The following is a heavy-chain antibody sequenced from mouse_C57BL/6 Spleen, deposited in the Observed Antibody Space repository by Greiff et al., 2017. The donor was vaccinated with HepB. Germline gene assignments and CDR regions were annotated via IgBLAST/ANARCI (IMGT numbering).Heavy chain of an antibody. CDR2: IRSKSNNYAT. J-gene: IGHJ2*01. CDR3: VGEGPTVVAPFDY. V-gene: IGHV10-1*01. Sequence: EVQLVESGGGLVQPKGSLKLSCAASGFSFNTYAMNWVRQAPGKGLEWVARIRSKSNNYATYYADSVKDRFTISRDDSESMLYLQMNNLKTEDTAMYYCVGEGPTVVAPFDYWGQGTTLTVSS. CDR1: GFSFNTYA. D-gene: IGHD1-1*01.